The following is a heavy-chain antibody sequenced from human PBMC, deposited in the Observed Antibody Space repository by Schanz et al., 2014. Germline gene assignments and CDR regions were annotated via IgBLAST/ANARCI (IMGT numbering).Heavy chain of an antibody. CDR3: AKDGPGGSGSYSADGGMDV. J-gene: IGHJ6*02. D-gene: IGHD3-10*01. CDR1: GFTFSSYS. Sequence: EVQLVESGGGLVQPGGSLRLSCTASGFTFSSYSMNWVRQAPGKGLEWVSFIYIGGNTYYADSVKGRFTISRDNSKSTLYLQMNSLRAEDTAVYYCAKDGPGGSGSYSADGGMDVWGQGTTVTVSS. V-gene: IGHV3-66*01. CDR2: IYIGGNT.